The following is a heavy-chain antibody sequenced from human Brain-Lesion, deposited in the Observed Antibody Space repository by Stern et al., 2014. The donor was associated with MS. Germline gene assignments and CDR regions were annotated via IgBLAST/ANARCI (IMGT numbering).Heavy chain of an antibody. D-gene: IGHD6-19*01. CDR1: DGSISSNIYY. CDR3: AREVVAGRGHD. J-gene: IGHJ4*02. V-gene: IGHV4-39*01. Sequence: QLQLQESGPGLVKPSETLSLTCTVSDGSISSNIYYWGWVRQPPGKGLEWIGSIYYSGGTYYNQPLKSRVTISIDTPKNLLSLRLRSVTAADTAVYFCAREVVAGRGHDWGQGILVTVSS. CDR2: IYYSGGT.